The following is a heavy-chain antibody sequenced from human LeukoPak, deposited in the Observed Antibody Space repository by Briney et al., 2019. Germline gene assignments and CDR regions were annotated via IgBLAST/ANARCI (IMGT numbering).Heavy chain of an antibody. V-gene: IGHV3-7*01. D-gene: IGHD3-22*01. CDR1: GITFSSYW. Sequence: GGSLRLSCAASGITFSSYWMSWVRQAPGKGLEWVANIKQDGSEKNYVDSVKGRFTISRDNSKNTLYLQMNSLRAEDTAVYYCAKTHSSGYLTRSPNDYWGQGTLVTVSS. CDR3: AKTHSSGYLTRSPNDY. CDR2: IKQDGSEK. J-gene: IGHJ4*02.